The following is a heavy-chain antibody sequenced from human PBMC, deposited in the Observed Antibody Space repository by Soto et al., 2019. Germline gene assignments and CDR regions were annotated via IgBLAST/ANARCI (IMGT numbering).Heavy chain of an antibody. CDR1: GYTFTSYG. CDR2: ISAYNGNT. V-gene: IGHV1-18*01. J-gene: IGHJ3*02. CDR3: AREFSVTIFGVATRSFDI. Sequence: ASVKVSCKASGYTFTSYGISWVRQAPGQGLEWMGWISAYNGNTNYAQKLQGRVTMTTDTSTSTAYMELRSLRSDDTAVYYCAREFSVTIFGVATRSFDIWGQGTMVTVSS. D-gene: IGHD3-3*01.